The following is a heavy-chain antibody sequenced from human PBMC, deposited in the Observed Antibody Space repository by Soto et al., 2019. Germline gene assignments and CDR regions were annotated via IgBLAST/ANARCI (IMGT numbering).Heavy chain of an antibody. D-gene: IGHD5-12*01. Sequence: GGSLRLSCAASGFTFSSYAMHWVRQAPGKGLEYVSAISSNGGSTYYANSVKGRFTISRDNSKNTLYLQMGSLRAEDMAVYYCARVIVATIDQEYYFDYWGQGTLVTVSS. J-gene: IGHJ4*02. V-gene: IGHV3-64*01. CDR1: GFTFSSYA. CDR3: ARVIVATIDQEYYFDY. CDR2: ISSNGGST.